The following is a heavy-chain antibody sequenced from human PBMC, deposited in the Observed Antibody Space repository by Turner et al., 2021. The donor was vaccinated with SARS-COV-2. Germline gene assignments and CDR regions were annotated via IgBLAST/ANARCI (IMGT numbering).Heavy chain of an antibody. CDR1: GGTFSSYA. Sequence: QVQLVQSGAEVKKPGSSVKVSCKASGGTFSSYAISWVRQAPGQGLEWMGGIIPIFGTANYAQKFHGRVTITADESTSTAYMELSSLRSEDTAVYYCARARGVDYYDSSGQRFDPWGQGTLVTVSS. V-gene: IGHV1-69*01. J-gene: IGHJ5*02. CDR2: IIPIFGTA. CDR3: ARARGVDYYDSSGQRFDP. D-gene: IGHD3-22*01.